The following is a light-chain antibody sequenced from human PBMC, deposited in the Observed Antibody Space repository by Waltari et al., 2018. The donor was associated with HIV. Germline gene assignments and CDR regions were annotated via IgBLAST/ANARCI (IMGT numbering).Light chain of an antibody. CDR1: NSDVGGYNY. Sequence: QSALTPPASVSGSPGQSITISCIGTNSDVGGYNYVSWYQQHPDQAPKLLIDEVTNRPSAISNRFSGSKSGNTAALTISGPQAEDEADYYCSSYTTTSTVVFGGGTKLTVL. CDR2: EVT. J-gene: IGLJ2*01. CDR3: SSYTTTSTVV. V-gene: IGLV2-14*01.